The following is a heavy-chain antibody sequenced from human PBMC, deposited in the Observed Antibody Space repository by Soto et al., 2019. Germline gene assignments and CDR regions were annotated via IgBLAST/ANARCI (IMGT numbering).Heavy chain of an antibody. CDR3: ARDRSGSYWVH. V-gene: IGHV4-61*01. CDR1: GGSVSSGTYY. CDR2: IYYSGST. J-gene: IGHJ4*02. Sequence: PSETLSLTCTVSGGSVSSGTYYWSWIRQPPGKGLEWIGYIYYSGSTNYSPSLKSRVTISVDTSKNQFSLKLSSVTAADTAVYYCARDRSGSYWVHWGQGTLVTVSS. D-gene: IGHD1-26*01.